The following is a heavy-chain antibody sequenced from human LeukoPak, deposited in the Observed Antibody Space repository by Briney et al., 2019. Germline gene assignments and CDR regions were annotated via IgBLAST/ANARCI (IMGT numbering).Heavy chain of an antibody. CDR1: GGSIITYY. CDR2: IYYSGST. V-gene: IGHV4-59*01. CDR3: ANSRRGYSSGWYYFDY. J-gene: IGHJ4*02. Sequence: KSSETLSLTCTVSGGSIITYYWSWIRQPPGKGLEWIGHIYYSGSTNYNPSLKSRATMSVDTSKNQFSLKLTSVTAADTAVYYCANSRRGYSSGWYYFDYWGQGTLVTVSS. D-gene: IGHD6-19*01.